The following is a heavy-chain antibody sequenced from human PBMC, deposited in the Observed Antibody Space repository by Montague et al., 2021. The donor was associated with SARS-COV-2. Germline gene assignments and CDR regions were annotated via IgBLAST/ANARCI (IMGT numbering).Heavy chain of an antibody. CDR2: TGST. V-gene: IGHV4-4*06. CDR3: CVYGRGGNYADPIDAMDV. Sequence: TGSTNFISSLKSRVTMSLDTSKNQFSLRLSSVTAADTAVYYCCVYGRGGNYADPIDAMDVWGQGTTVTDS. D-gene: IGHD4-23*01. J-gene: IGHJ6*02.